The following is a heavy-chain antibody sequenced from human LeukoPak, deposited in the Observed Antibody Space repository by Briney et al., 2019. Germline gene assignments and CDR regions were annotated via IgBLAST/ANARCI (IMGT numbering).Heavy chain of an antibody. V-gene: IGHV4-39*01. CDR1: GASISGSGYY. J-gene: IGHJ4*02. Sequence: SETLSLTCTVSGASISGSGYYWGWIRQPPGKGLEWIGSIYSSGSTYYNPSLKSRVTISVDTSKNQFSLKLSSVTAADTAVYYCARVPTMTFFDYWGQGTLVTVSS. CDR2: IYSSGST. D-gene: IGHD4-17*01. CDR3: ARVPTMTFFDY.